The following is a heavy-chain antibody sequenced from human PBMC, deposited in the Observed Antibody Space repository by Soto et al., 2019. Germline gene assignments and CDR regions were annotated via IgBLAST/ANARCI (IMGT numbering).Heavy chain of an antibody. CDR3: ARAPDTAMVKLFDY. V-gene: IGHV6-1*01. D-gene: IGHD5-18*01. CDR1: GDSVSSNSTA. J-gene: IGHJ4*02. CDR2: TYYRSKWYN. Sequence: PSQTLSLTCAISGDSVSSNSTAWNWIRQSPSRGLEWLGRTYYRSKWYNDYAVSVKSRITINPDTSKNQFSLQLNSVTPEDTAVYYCARAPDTAMVKLFDYWGQGTLVTVSS.